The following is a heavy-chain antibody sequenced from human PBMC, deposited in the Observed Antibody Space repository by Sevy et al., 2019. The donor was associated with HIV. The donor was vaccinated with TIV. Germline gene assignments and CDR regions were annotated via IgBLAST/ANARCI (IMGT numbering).Heavy chain of an antibody. J-gene: IGHJ6*02. Sequence: GGSLRLSCAASGFTFSSYGMNWVRQAPGKGLEWVSYISSSIITIYYADSVKGRFTIARDNAKNSLYLQMNGLRDEDTAVYYCARVRAARVGGHYGMDVWGQGTTVTVSS. D-gene: IGHD6-6*01. CDR2: ISSSIITI. CDR1: GFTFSSYG. V-gene: IGHV3-48*02. CDR3: ARVRAARVGGHYGMDV.